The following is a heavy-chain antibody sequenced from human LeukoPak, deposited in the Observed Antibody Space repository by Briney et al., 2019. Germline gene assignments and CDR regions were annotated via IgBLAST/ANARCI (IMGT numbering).Heavy chain of an antibody. CDR2: IYFTGNT. CDR3: TSGYFVHTFDF. V-gene: IGHV4-39*01. J-gene: IGHJ4*02. D-gene: IGHD2-2*03. Sequence: PSETLSLTCTVSGGSISSSSYYWGWVRQPPGKGVEWIGTIYFTGNTYYNPSLKTRATISLDTSKHEFSLEMNSVTAADTSIYYCTSGYFVHTFDFWGQGTLVTVSS. CDR1: GGSISSSSYY.